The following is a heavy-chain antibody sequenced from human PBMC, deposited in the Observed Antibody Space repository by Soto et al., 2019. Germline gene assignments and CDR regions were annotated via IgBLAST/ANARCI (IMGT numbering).Heavy chain of an antibody. CDR3: AREMRIAVAGTRVCWFDP. D-gene: IGHD6-19*01. Sequence: QVQLVESGGGVVQPGRSLRLSCAAYGFTFSSYAMHWVRQAPGKGLEWVAVISYDGSNKYYADSVKGRFTISRDNSKNTLYLQMNSLRAEDTAVYYCAREMRIAVAGTRVCWFDPWGQGTLVTVSS. V-gene: IGHV3-30-3*01. J-gene: IGHJ5*02. CDR1: GFTFSSYA. CDR2: ISYDGSNK.